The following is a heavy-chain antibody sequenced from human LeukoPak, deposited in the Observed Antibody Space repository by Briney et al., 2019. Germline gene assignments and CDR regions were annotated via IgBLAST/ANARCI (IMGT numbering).Heavy chain of an antibody. Sequence: ASVKLSCKTSGYTFTGYYMHWVRQAPGQGLEWMGWITPNTDGTNYAPTFQGRVTIHSEPSISTAYMGLSSLRSDATAMYYCARAPMIVVVFPPLLDFWGQGTLVTVSS. CDR1: GYTFTGYY. CDR3: ARAPMIVVVFPPLLDF. V-gene: IGHV1-2*02. D-gene: IGHD3-22*01. J-gene: IGHJ4*02. CDR2: ITPNTDGT.